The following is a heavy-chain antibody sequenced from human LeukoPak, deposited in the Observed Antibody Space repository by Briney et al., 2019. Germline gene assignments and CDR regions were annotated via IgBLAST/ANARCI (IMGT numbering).Heavy chain of an antibody. CDR3: ARVGCSGGSCYPDY. Sequence: SETLSLTCTVSGASISTSYWYWIRQPPGKGLEWLGYIHYSGDINYNPSLKSRVTISAYTSKNQLSLKLSSVTAADTAVYYCARVGCSGGSCYPDYWGQGTLVTVSS. CDR2: IHYSGDI. V-gene: IGHV4-59*01. D-gene: IGHD2-15*01. CDR1: GASISTSY. J-gene: IGHJ4*02.